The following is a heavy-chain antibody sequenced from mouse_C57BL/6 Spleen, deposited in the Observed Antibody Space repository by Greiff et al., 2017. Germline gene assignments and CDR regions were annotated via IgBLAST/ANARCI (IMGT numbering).Heavy chain of an antibody. V-gene: IGHV5-9-1*02. Sequence: EVNVVESGEGLVKPGGSLKLSCAASGFTFSSYAMSWVRQTPEKRLEWVAYISSGGDYIYYADTVKGRFTISRDNARNTLYLQMSSLKSEDTAMYYYTRGWDDHYWYFDVWGTGTTVTVSS. CDR2: ISSGGDYI. D-gene: IGHD4-1*01. CDR1: GFTFSSYA. J-gene: IGHJ1*03. CDR3: TRGWDDHYWYFDV.